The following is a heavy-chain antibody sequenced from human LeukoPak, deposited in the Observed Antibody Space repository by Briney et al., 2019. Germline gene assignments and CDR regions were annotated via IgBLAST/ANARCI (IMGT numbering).Heavy chain of an antibody. V-gene: IGHV1-8*01. D-gene: IGHD3-10*01. J-gene: IGHJ4*02. CDR2: MNPNSGNT. Sequence: GASVKVSCKASGYTFTSCDINWVRQAAGQGPEWMGWMNPNSGNTGYAQQFQGRVTMTRTTSTSTAYMELSSLRSDDTAVYYCARGWFGQLLQDYWGQGTLVTVSS. CDR1: GYTFTSCD. CDR3: ARGWFGQLLQDY.